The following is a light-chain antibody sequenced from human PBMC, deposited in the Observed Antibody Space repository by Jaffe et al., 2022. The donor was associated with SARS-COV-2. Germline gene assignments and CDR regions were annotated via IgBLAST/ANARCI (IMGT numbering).Light chain of an antibody. CDR1: SVRTYF. CDR3: CSRDTSHEHHWV. J-gene: IGLJ3*02. CDR2: GIN. Sequence: SSELTQDPAVSVALGQTVRITCQGDSVRTYFASWYQQKPGQAPVLVTYGINKRPSGIPDRFSGSNSGNTASLTITGAQAEDEADYYCCSRDTSHEHHWVFGGGTKLTVL. V-gene: IGLV3-19*01.